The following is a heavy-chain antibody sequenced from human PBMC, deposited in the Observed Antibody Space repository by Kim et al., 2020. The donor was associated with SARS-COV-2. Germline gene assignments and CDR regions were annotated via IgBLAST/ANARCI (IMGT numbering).Heavy chain of an antibody. D-gene: IGHD1-26*01. J-gene: IGHJ4*02. V-gene: IGHV4-39*07. CDR1: GGSISNNSFY. CDR3: VRVSGSYSYYFDS. Sequence: SETLSLTCTASGGSISNNSFYWGWIRQPPGKGLEWIGNIYYSGTVYYNPSLRKRVTISVDTTQNHFYLKLNPVTAADTAVYYCVRVSGSYSYYFDSWGLGSLVTVSS. CDR2: IYYSGTV.